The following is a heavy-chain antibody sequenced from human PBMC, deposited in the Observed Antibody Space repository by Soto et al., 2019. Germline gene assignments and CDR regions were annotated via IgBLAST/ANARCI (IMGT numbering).Heavy chain of an antibody. J-gene: IGHJ5*02. V-gene: IGHV3-30*03. D-gene: IGHD6-13*01. CDR1: GFTFRNYG. Sequence: GGSLRLSCAASGFTFRNYGMHWVRQAPGKGLEWVAVISHDGSDKYYADSMKGRFIISRDNAKNSLYLQMNSLRAEDTAVYYCARDGPYSSSRNWFDPWGQGTLVTGSS. CDR2: ISHDGSDK. CDR3: ARDGPYSSSRNWFDP.